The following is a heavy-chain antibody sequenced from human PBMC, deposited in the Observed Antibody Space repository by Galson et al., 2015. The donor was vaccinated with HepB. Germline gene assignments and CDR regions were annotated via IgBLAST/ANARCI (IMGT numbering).Heavy chain of an antibody. CDR3: AIAYEMDTLFLGYDAFDI. Sequence: SLRLSCAVSGVTFSRYGMSWVRQAPGKGREWVAGTSGSGGSTYYADAGKGRFTISRDKSKNTLYLQRNSLRADDTAVYYCAIAYEMDTLFLGYDAFDIRGQGTMVTVSS. D-gene: IGHD5-24*01. J-gene: IGHJ3*02. CDR2: TSGSGGST. V-gene: IGHV3-23*01. CDR1: GVTFSRYG.